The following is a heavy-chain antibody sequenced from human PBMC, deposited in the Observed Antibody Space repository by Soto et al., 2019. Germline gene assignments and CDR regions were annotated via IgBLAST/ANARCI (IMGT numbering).Heavy chain of an antibody. CDR2: ISGSGDNT. Sequence: GGSLRLSCAASGFTFSNYSISWVRQAPWKGLEWVSAISGSGDNTYYADSVKGRFNISRDNYKNTLYLQMNSLRAEDTAVYYCASDRYGAPLWGQEDFDYWGQGTLVPVSS. CDR1: GFTFSNYS. D-gene: IGHD3-10*01. J-gene: IGHJ4*02. CDR3: ASDRYGAPLWGQEDFDY. V-gene: IGHV3-23*01.